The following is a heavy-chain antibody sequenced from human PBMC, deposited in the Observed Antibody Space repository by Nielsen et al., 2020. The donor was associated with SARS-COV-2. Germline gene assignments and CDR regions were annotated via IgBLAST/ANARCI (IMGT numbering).Heavy chain of an antibody. V-gene: IGHV3-21*01. CDR1: GFTFSSYS. J-gene: IGHJ6*02. Sequence: GGSLRLSCAASGFTFSSYSMNWVRQAPGKGLEWVSYISSSSSYIYYADAVKGRFTISRDNAKNSLYLQMNSLRAEDSAVYYCAWMSGQLSYYYDGMEVWGQGTTVTVSS. CDR2: ISSSSSYI. CDR3: AWMSGQLSYYYDGMEV. D-gene: IGHD5-24*01.